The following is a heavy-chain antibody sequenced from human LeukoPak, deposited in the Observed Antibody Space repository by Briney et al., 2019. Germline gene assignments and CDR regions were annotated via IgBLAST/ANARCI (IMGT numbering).Heavy chain of an antibody. J-gene: IGHJ4*02. CDR1: GASIRNTSFY. Sequence: SETLSLTCAVSGASIRNTSFYWGWIRQPPGKGLQWIASIYSSGTTYYNPSIKSRITLFVDTSKNQVSLKLRSVTAADTAVYYCARHAVEXKWLQXXXXNYXGQG. D-gene: IGHD5-24*01. CDR3: ARHAVEXKWLQXXXXNY. CDR2: IYSSGTT. V-gene: IGHV4-39*01.